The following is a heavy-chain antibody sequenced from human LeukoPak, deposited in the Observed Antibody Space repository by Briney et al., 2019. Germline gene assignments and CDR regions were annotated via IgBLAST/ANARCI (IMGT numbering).Heavy chain of an antibody. CDR3: ARDQESPYYYDSSCYYSATY. Sequence: GGSLRLSCAASGFTFSSYAMHWARQAPGKGLEWVAVISYDGSNKYYADSVKGQFTISRDNSKNTLYLQMNSLRAEDTAVYYCARDQESPYYYDSSCYYSATYWGQGTLVTVSS. CDR1: GFTFSSYA. V-gene: IGHV3-30*04. J-gene: IGHJ4*02. D-gene: IGHD3-22*01. CDR2: ISYDGSNK.